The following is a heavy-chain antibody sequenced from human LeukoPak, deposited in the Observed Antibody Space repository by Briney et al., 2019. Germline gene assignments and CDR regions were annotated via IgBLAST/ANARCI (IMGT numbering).Heavy chain of an antibody. D-gene: IGHD3-22*01. V-gene: IGHV4-4*07. CDR1: GGSISSYY. CDR3: ARSYAYYYDSSGYYVESRYYFDY. Sequence: SETLSLTCTVSGGSISSYYWSWIRQPAGKGLEWIGRIYTSGSTNYNPSLKSRVTMSVDTSKNQFSLKLSSVTAADTAVYYCARSYAYYYDSSGYYVESRYYFDYWGQGTLVTVSS. CDR2: IYTSGST. J-gene: IGHJ4*02.